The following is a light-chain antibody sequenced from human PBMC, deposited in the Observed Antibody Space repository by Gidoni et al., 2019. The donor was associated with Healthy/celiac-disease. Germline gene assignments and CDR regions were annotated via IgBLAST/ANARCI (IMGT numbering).Light chain of an antibody. CDR3: QQYGSSPPAYT. Sequence: IVLTQSPGTLSLSPAERATLSCMASQSRSSSYVGWYQQKPGQAPRLLIYGASSRATGSPDRFSGSGCGTDFTLTISRLEPEDDAVDYCQQYGSSPPAYTFGQXTKLEIK. V-gene: IGKV3-20*01. CDR1: QSRSSSY. CDR2: GAS. J-gene: IGKJ2*01.